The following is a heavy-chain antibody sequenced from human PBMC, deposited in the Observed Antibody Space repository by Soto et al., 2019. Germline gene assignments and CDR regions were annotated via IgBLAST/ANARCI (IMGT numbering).Heavy chain of an antibody. CDR1: GFTFSDYY. CDR2: ITGNGRAM. J-gene: IGHJ4*02. V-gene: IGHV3-11*01. D-gene: IGHD6-19*01. Sequence: QVQLVESGGGLDKPGGSLRLSCAASGFTFSDYYMSWIRQAPGKGLEWISYITGNGRAMSYADSVKGRFTISRDNAANSLSLQMNSLRVEDTAFYYCAREVSGSYSTFDSWGQGILVTVSS. CDR3: AREVSGSYSTFDS.